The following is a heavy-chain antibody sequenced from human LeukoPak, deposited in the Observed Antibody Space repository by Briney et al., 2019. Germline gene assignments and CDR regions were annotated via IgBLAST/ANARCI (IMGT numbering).Heavy chain of an antibody. V-gene: IGHV3-30*02. Sequence: GGSLRLSCAASGFTFSSYGMHWVRQAPGKGLEWVAFIRYDGSNKYYADSVKGRFTISRDNSKNTLYLQMNSLRAEDTAVYYCAKDTLGPLRGWAFDIWGQGTMVTVSS. CDR3: AKDTLGPLRGWAFDI. J-gene: IGHJ3*02. CDR2: IRYDGSNK. D-gene: IGHD2/OR15-2a*01. CDR1: GFTFSSYG.